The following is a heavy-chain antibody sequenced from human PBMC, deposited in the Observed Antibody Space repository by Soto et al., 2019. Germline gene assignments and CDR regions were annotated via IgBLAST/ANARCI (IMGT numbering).Heavy chain of an antibody. CDR1: GFTFSDYA. J-gene: IGHJ4*02. CDR3: ARSSSSTSFDY. D-gene: IGHD2-2*01. Sequence: PGGSLRLSCTVSGFTFSDYAMHWVRQAPGKGLEYVSSISSKGDPTYYADSVRGRFTISRDNSKNTLSLQMSSLRAEDTAMYYCARSSSSTSFDYWGQGTLVTVSS. V-gene: IGHV3-64D*06. CDR2: ISSKGDPT.